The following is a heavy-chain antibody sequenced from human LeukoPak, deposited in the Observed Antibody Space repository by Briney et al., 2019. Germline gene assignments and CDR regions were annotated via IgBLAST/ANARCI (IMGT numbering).Heavy chain of an antibody. Sequence: SETLSVTCTVPVGSISMYYWSWIRQPPGEGRGWIGYIYSSGSTTYTPSLKSRVTISVDTSKIQFSLKLSSVTAADTAVYYCARLALQEVGATQTYYLDYWGQGTLVTVSS. CDR2: IYSSGST. CDR3: ARLALQEVGATQTYYLDY. CDR1: VGSISMYY. V-gene: IGHV4-59*01. D-gene: IGHD1-26*01. J-gene: IGHJ4*02.